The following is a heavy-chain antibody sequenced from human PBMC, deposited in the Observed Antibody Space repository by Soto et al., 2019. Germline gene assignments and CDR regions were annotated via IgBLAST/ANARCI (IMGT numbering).Heavy chain of an antibody. D-gene: IGHD5-12*01. J-gene: IGHJ4*02. V-gene: IGHV4-59*11. CDR1: GGSISSHY. Sequence: SETLSLTCTVSGGSISSHYWSSIRQPPGRGMEWIRYIYYSESTNYYPSLQSRVTISVDTSKNQFSLMLSCLTAAVAADYSCATAVDIVAGIFAYWGQGTLVTVSS. CDR2: IYYSEST. CDR3: ATAVDIVAGIFAY.